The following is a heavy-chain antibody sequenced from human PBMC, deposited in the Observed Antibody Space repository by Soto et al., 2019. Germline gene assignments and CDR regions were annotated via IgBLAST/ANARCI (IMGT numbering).Heavy chain of an antibody. CDR3: ARDLRGGLWFGELHAHGMAV. Sequence: PSETLSLTCAVSGGSISSGGYSWSWIRQPPGKGLEWIGYIYHSVSTYYNPSLKSRVTISVDRSKNQFSLKLSSVTAADTAVYYCARDLRGGLWFGELHAHGMAVWGQGTTVTVSS. CDR2: IYHSVST. V-gene: IGHV4-30-2*01. D-gene: IGHD3-10*01. CDR1: GGSISSGGYS. J-gene: IGHJ6*02.